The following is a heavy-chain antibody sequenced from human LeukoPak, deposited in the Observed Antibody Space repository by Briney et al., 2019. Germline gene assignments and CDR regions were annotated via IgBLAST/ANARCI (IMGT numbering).Heavy chain of an antibody. CDR3: ARDGVYSFAY. D-gene: IGHD3-3*01. CDR1: GFTPSTYT. J-gene: IGHJ4*02. Sequence: PGGCLRPSCAASGFTPSTYTTRAVRQAPGGGQWRVSSISSGSSTIYYADSVKGRFTISRDNAKNSLELQMSGLRADDTAVYYCARDGVYSFAYWGQGTLVTVSS. CDR2: ISSGSSTI. V-gene: IGHV3-48*01.